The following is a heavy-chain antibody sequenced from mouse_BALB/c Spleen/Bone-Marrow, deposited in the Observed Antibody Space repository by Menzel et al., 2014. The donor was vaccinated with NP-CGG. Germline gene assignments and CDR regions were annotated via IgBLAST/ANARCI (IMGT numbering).Heavy chain of an antibody. Sequence: LQLQESGPQLVRPGASVKISCKASGYSFTSYCMHWVKQRPGQGLEGIGMIDPSDSETRLNQKLKDKATLTADKSSSTASMQLCSPPSEGSAVYYSASPSDGNPFAYWGQGTLVPVSA. CDR2: IDPSDSET. V-gene: IGHV1-69*02. J-gene: IGHJ3*01. CDR1: GYSFTSYC. CDR3: ASPSDGNPFAY. D-gene: IGHD2-1*01.